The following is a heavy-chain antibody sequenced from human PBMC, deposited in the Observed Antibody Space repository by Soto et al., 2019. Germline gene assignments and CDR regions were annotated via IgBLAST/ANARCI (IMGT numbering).Heavy chain of an antibody. J-gene: IGHJ5*02. CDR1: SGSISSYY. CDR2: IHYTGNT. Sequence: SETLSLTCTVSSGSISSYYWSWIRQPPGKGLEWIGYIHYTGNTNSNPSLKGRVTLSIDPSWNQFSLKLRSVTAADTAVYYWAAGDYLTGFSYREVKWFDPWGQGTLGTVPQ. V-gene: IGHV4-59*01. D-gene: IGHD3-9*01. CDR3: AAGDYLTGFSYREVKWFDP.